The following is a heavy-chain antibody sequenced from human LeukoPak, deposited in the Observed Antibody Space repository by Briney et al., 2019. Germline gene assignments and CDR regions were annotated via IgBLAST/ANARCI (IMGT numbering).Heavy chain of an antibody. CDR1: RYTFTSYS. CDR2: ISAYNGNT. D-gene: IGHD3-10*01. CDR3: ARYQSCASSRSLFEY. J-gene: IGHJ4*02. V-gene: IGHV1-18*01. Sequence: GASVKVSCEASRYTFTSYSISWVRQAPGQGLEWMGWISAYNGNTNYAQTLQGRVTMSTDTSKNTAYMEMRSLRSEYTAVYYCARYQSCASSRSLFEYWGEEALVTVSS.